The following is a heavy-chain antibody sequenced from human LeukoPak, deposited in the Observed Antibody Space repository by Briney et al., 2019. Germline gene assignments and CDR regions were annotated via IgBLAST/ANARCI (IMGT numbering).Heavy chain of an antibody. D-gene: IGHD6-19*01. V-gene: IGHV4-34*01. Sequence: PSETLSLTCAVYGGSFSGYYWSWIRQPPGKGLEWIGEINHSGSTNYNPSLKSRVTISVDTSKNQFSLKLSSVTAADTAVYYCARDLLPNSGPRGGYYMDVWGKGTTVTVSS. CDR2: INHSGST. J-gene: IGHJ6*03. CDR1: GGSFSGYY. CDR3: ARDLLPNSGPRGGYYMDV.